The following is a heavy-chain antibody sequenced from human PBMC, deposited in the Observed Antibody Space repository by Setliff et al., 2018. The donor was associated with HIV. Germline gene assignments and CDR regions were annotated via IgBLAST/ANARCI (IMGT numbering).Heavy chain of an antibody. J-gene: IGHJ3*01. D-gene: IGHD2-15*01. CDR2: ISAYNGNT. CDR3: ARDFHVLGYCSADSCPYDASDV. V-gene: IGHV1-18*01. Sequence: GASVKVSCKAFGYTFINYGISWVRQAPGQGLEWMGWISAYNGNTNYPHKFQGRVTITADKSTTTTYMELSSLRSDDTAIYYCARDFHVLGYCSADSCPYDASDVWGQGTMVTVSS. CDR1: GYTFINYG.